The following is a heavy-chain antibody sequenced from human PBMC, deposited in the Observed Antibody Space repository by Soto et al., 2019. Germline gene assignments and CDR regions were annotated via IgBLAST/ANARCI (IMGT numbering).Heavy chain of an antibody. V-gene: IGHV1-69*01. J-gene: IGHJ6*02. CDR2: IIPIFDTA. D-gene: IGHD1-1*01. CDR1: GVTFSDST. CDR3: ARNGTLTGYSYGMDV. Sequence: SVKVSCKASGVTFSDSTINWVRQAPGQRLEWMGGIIPIFDTANYAEKFQGRVTITADESTSTSFMEVSSLRSEDTAVYYCARNGTLTGYSYGMDVWGQGTMVTVSS.